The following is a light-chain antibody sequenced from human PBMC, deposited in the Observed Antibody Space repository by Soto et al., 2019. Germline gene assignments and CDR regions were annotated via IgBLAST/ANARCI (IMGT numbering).Light chain of an antibody. J-gene: IGKJ1*01. Sequence: EIHITHSPSSLSASVVYRFTITCRASQSISSWLAWYQQKPGKAPKLLIYDASSLESGVPSRFSGSGSGTEFTLTISSLQPDDFATYYCQQYNSYPWTFGQGTKVDI. CDR3: QQYNSYPWT. CDR1: QSISSW. V-gene: IGKV1-5*01. CDR2: DAS.